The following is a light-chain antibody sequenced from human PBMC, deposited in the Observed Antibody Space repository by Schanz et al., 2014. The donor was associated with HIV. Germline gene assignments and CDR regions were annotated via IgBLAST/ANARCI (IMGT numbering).Light chain of an antibody. CDR3: QQYDNWPRT. J-gene: IGKJ1*01. CDR2: HAS. V-gene: IGKV3-15*01. Sequence: DIVLTQSPATLSVSPGERATLSCRARQSVSTNLAWYQKKPGQAPRLLIYHASKRVTGIPTRFSGGGSGTEFTLTISGLQSEDFAVYYCQQYDNWPRTFGQGTKVEIK. CDR1: QSVSTN.